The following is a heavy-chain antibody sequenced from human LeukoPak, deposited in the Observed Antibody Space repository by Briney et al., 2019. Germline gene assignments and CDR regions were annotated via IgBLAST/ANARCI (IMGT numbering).Heavy chain of an antibody. D-gene: IGHD2-21*02. CDR1: GVTFSSYG. CDR3: AKDHSWGGCFSLGDAFDI. V-gene: IGHV3-30*02. CDR2: IRYDGSNK. J-gene: IGHJ3*02. Sequence: GGSLRLPCAASGVTFSSYGMHWVRQAPGKGLEWVAFIRYDGSNKYYADSVKGRFTISRDNSKNPVYLKMNSLSAEDTAVYYCAKDHSWGGCFSLGDAFDIWGQGTMVTVSS.